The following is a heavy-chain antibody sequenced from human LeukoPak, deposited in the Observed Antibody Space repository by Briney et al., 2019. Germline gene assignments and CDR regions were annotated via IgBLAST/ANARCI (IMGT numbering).Heavy chain of an antibody. CDR2: IYPSDSDT. D-gene: IGHD6-19*01. CDR3: ARRQKMISGWYPDY. CDR1: GFTFTNYW. J-gene: IGHJ4*02. Sequence: GESLKISCKGSGFTFTNYWIGWVRQMPGKGLEWMGIIYPSDSDTRYSPSFQGQVTISADKSISTAYLQWSSLKASDTAMYYCARRQKMISGWYPDYWGQGTLVTVPS. V-gene: IGHV5-51*01.